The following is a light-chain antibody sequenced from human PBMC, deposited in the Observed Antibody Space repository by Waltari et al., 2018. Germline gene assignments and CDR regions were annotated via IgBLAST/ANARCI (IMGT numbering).Light chain of an antibody. Sequence: NFLLTQPHSVSESPGTKVILSCTRSGGSLVNNYVQLYQHRPGSAPSIVIYEDDQRPSGVPDRFSGSIDSSSNSASLTISGLKTEDEADYYCQSYTSSAVFGGGTKLTV. J-gene: IGLJ3*02. CDR1: GGSLVNNY. CDR3: QSYTSSAV. CDR2: EDD. V-gene: IGLV6-57*04.